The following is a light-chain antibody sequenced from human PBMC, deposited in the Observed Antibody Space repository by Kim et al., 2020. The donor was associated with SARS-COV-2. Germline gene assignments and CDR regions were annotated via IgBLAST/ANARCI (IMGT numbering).Light chain of an antibody. CDR1: SGSIVGDY. CDR2: ENN. Sequence: GKPVTISCTRSSGSIVGDYVQWYQQRPGSSPTSVIYENNQRPSGVPDRFSGSIDSSSNSASLTISGLKTEDEADYYCQSYDSDNWVFGGGTQLTVL. CDR3: QSYDSDNWV. V-gene: IGLV6-57*01. J-gene: IGLJ3*02.